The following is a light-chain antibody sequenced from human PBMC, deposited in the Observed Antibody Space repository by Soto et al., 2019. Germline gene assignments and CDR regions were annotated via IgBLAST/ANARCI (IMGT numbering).Light chain of an antibody. CDR3: NSFTTSSTLL. CDR1: SGDIGGNNC. CDR2: DVT. Sequence: QSGLTQPASVSGSPGQTITISCAGSSGDIGGNNCVSWFQQHPGKAPKVILHDVTIRPSGVSNRFSGSKSGNTASLTISGLQAEDEAMYYWNSFTTSSTLLFGGGTKVTVL. V-gene: IGLV2-14*01. J-gene: IGLJ3*02.